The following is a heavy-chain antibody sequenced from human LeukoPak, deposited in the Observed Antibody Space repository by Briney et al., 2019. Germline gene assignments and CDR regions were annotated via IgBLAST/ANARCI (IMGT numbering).Heavy chain of an antibody. CDR2: ISSSGSTI. CDR1: GFTFSDYY. J-gene: IGHJ4*02. D-gene: IGHD4-17*01. Sequence: PGGSLRLSFAASGFTFSDYYMSWIRQAPGKGLEWVSYISSSGSTIYYADSVKGRFTISRDNAKNSLYLQMNSLRAEDTAMYYCARGWAYGDYVFYWGQGTLVTVSS. V-gene: IGHV3-11*04. CDR3: ARGWAYGDYVFY.